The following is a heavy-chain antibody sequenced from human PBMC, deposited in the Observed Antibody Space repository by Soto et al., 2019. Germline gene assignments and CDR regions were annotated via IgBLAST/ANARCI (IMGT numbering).Heavy chain of an antibody. J-gene: IGHJ6*02. Sequence: QVQLVQSGGEVKKPGASVKLSCTASGYTFTSYGISWVRQAPGQGLEWMGWISAYNGKTNYAQNVQGRVTMTTDTSPRTAYMDLRSLRSDDTAVYYCARGGDVNYYHGMDVWGQGTMVTVSS. CDR3: ARGGDVNYYHGMDV. CDR1: GYTFTSYG. D-gene: IGHD5-12*01. V-gene: IGHV1-18*01. CDR2: ISAYNGKT.